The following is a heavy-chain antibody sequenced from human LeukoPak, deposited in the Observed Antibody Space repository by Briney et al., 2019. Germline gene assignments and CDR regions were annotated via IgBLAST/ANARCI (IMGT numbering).Heavy chain of an antibody. CDR3: ARGHSSSWEYNWFDP. CDR1: GYTFIGHY. V-gene: IGHV1-2*02. CDR2: INPSNGGT. J-gene: IGHJ5*02. D-gene: IGHD6-13*01. Sequence: ASVKVSCKASGYTFIGHYIHWVRQAPGQGLEWMGWINPSNGGTKDAQKFQGRVTMTRDTSTSTVYMELSSLRSEDTAVYYCARGHSSSWEYNWFDPWGQGTLVTVSS.